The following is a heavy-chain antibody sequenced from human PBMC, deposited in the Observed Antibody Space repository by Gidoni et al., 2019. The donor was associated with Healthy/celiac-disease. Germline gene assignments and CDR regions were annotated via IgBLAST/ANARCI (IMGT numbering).Heavy chain of an antibody. J-gene: IGHJ6*02. Sequence: EDQLVASGQGLVQPGGSLRLSCEASGVPFRRYWMPWVRQAQGKGMVGVSRINSDGSRTSYADSVKGRITISRDNAKNTLYLQRNSLRAEDTAVYYCARWDNTATPPYYYGMDVWGQGTTVTVSS. D-gene: IGHD5-18*01. V-gene: IGHV3-74*01. CDR2: INSDGSRT. CDR3: ARWDNTATPPYYYGMDV. CDR1: GVPFRRYW.